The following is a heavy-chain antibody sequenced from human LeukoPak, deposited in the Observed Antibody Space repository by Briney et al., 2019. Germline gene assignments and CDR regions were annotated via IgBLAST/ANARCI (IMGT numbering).Heavy chain of an antibody. D-gene: IGHD4-17*01. V-gene: IGHV4-4*07. CDR3: ARERAYGDETGWFDP. CDR1: GGSISSYY. J-gene: IGHJ5*02. Sequence: SETLSLTCTVSGGSISSYYWSWIRQPAGKGLEWIGRIYTSGSTNYNPSLKSRVTMSVDTPKNQFSLKLSSVTAADTAVYYCARERAYGDETGWFDPWGQGTLVTVCS. CDR2: IYTSGST.